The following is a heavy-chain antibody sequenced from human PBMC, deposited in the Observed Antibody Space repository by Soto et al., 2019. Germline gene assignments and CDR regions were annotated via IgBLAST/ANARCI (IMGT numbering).Heavy chain of an antibody. CDR2: MSGDGRT. Sequence: PGGSLRLSCVCSVFTFIDSVMAWVRQDPGKGLEWLSVMSGDGRTRYALSVTGRFTISRDNSKNTLYLQMRSLRAEDAAAYYCVKWHTSNFDSLPFTGFDFWGQGTQVTVSS. D-gene: IGHD3-22*01. CDR3: VKWHTSNFDSLPFTGFDF. V-gene: IGHV3-23*01. CDR1: VFTFIDSV. J-gene: IGHJ4*02.